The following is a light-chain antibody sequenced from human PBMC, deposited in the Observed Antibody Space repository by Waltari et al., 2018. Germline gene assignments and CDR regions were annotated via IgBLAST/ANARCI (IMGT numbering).Light chain of an antibody. Sequence: DIQMTQSPSSVSASVGDPVTITCRASQGISIWLAWYQQKPGRTPDLLIYAASSLQSGVPSRFSGSGSGTDFTLTITRLQPEDFATYYCQQANSFPFTFGGGTKVEI. J-gene: IGKJ4*01. CDR2: AAS. CDR1: QGISIW. V-gene: IGKV1D-12*01. CDR3: QQANSFPFT.